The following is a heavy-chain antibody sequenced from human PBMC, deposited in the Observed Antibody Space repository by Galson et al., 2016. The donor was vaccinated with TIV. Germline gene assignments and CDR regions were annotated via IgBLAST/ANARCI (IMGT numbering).Heavy chain of an antibody. CDR2: MNPNSGNT. Sequence: SVKVSCKASGYTFTSYDINWVRQATGQGLEWMGWMNPNSGNTGYAQKFRGRVTMTRNTSVRTDYMELSSLRSDDTAVYYCARVHTYYYYDMGVWGKGTTVTVSS. J-gene: IGHJ6*03. CDR3: ARVHTYYYYDMGV. CDR1: GYTFTSYD. V-gene: IGHV1-8*02.